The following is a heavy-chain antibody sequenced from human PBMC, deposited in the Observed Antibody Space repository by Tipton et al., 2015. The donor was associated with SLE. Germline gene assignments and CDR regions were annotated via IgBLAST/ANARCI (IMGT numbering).Heavy chain of an antibody. V-gene: IGHV1-69*09. CDR1: GGTLSSYT. D-gene: IGHD3-10*01. Sequence: QLVQSGPEVKKPGSSVKVSCKASGGTLSSYTISWVRQAPRQGLEWMGRIIPSLGIPKYSQNFQGRVTFTADRSTNTVYMELGSLKSEDTALYYCTREGGFSIPDVWGQGTTVTVSS. J-gene: IGHJ6*02. CDR3: TREGGFSIPDV. CDR2: IIPSLGIP.